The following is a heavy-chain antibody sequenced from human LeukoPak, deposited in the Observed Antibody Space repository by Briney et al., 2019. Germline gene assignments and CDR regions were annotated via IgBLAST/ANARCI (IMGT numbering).Heavy chain of an antibody. CDR3: AREDPYYYDSSGYPNFDY. D-gene: IGHD3-22*01. CDR2: ISAYNGNT. Sequence: ASVKVSCKASGYTFTSYGISWVRQAPGQGLEWMGWISAYNGNTNYAQELQGRVTMTTDTSTSTAYMELRSLRSDDTAVYYCAREDPYYYDSSGYPNFDYWGQGTLVTVSS. J-gene: IGHJ4*02. V-gene: IGHV1-18*01. CDR1: GYTFTSYG.